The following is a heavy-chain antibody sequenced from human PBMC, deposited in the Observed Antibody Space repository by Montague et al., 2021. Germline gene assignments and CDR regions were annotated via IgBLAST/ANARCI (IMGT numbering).Heavy chain of an antibody. J-gene: IGHJ6*03. CDR1: RSLINSDYY. V-gene: IGHV4-38-2*02. CDR2: VPHGGRT. Sequence: SETLSLTCTVSRSLINSDYYWGWIRQPPGKGLEWMGGVPHGGRTYYNPSLKSRVTISVDTSNNHFSLKLSSVTAADTAMYYCARERDRYYYMDIWGKGTTITVSS. CDR3: ARERDRYYYMDI.